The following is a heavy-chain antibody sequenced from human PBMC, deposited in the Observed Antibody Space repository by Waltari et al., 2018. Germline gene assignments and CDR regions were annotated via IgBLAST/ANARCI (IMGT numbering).Heavy chain of an antibody. CDR1: GFTFGTYS. Sequence: EVQLLESGGGLVTPGGSLRLSCEASGFTFGTYSLNWVRQAPGKGLEWGSSISPDSSYIYYAGSVKGRFTISRDNAKNSLYVQMSSLRAEDTAVYYCARVSGRLERYSDLDYWGQGTLVTVSS. J-gene: IGHJ4*02. D-gene: IGHD1-1*01. CDR3: ARVSGRLERYSDLDY. V-gene: IGHV3-21*01. CDR2: ISPDSSYI.